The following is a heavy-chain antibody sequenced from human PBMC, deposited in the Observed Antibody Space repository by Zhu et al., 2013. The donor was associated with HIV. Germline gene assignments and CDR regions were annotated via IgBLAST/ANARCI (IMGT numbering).Heavy chain of an antibody. CDR2: INAGNGNT. D-gene: IGHD1-26*01. J-gene: IGHJ4*02. CDR3: ARDGGSYSSDY. CDR1: GYIFTSYA. V-gene: IGHV1-3*01. Sequence: QVQLVQSGAEVKKPGASVKVSCKASGYIFTSYAMHWVRQAPGQRLEWMGWINAGNGNTKYSQKFQGRVTITRDTSASTAYMELSSLKSEDTAVYYCARDGGSYSSDYWGQGTLVTVSS.